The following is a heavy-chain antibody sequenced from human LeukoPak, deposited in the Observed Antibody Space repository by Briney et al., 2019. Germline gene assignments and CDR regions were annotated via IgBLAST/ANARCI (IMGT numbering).Heavy chain of an antibody. CDR1: GYTFTSNY. CDR2: IYPRDGST. CDR3: ARDQEGFDY. Sequence: ASVKVSCTASGYTFTSNYIHSVRQAPGQGLEWMGMIYPRDGSTSYAQKFQGRVTVTRDTSTSTVHMELSGLRSEDTAVYYCARDQEGFDYWGQGTLVTVSS. V-gene: IGHV1-46*01. J-gene: IGHJ4*02.